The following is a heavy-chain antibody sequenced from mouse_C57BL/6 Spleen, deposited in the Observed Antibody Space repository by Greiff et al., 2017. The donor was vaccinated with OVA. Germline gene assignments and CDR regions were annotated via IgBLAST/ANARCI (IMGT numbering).Heavy chain of an antibody. D-gene: IGHD2-2*01. CDR2: INPNNGGT. J-gene: IGHJ2*01. V-gene: IGHV1-26*01. Sequence: VQLQQSGPELVKPGASVKISCKASGYTFTDYYMNWVKQSHGKSLEWIGDINPNNGGTSYNQKFKGKATLTVDKSSSTSYMELRSLTSEDSAVYYCARSTMVTTEYYFDYWGQGTTLTVSS. CDR3: ARSTMVTTEYYFDY. CDR1: GYTFTDYY.